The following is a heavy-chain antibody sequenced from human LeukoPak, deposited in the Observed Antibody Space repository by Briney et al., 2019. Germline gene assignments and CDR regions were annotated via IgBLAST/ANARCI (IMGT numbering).Heavy chain of an antibody. D-gene: IGHD6-13*01. V-gene: IGHV3-21*01. CDR2: IPDNGAYS. CDR1: GFTFSDYA. CDR3: VRGDSRDY. Sequence: GGSLRLSCAASGFTFSDYAMHWARQAPGKGLEWVSSIPDNGAYSHHADSVKGRFTISRDNARNSLYLDMHNLGAEDTAVYYCVRGDSRDYWGQGTLVTVSS. J-gene: IGHJ4*02.